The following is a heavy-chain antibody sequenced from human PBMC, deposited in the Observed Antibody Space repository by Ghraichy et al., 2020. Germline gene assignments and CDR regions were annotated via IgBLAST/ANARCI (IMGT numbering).Heavy chain of an antibody. Sequence: GGSLRLSCDRSSARLNYSHEIPIRMPPSAGLKRVSYISISGSTTYYADSVKGRFTISRDNDKNSLYLQMNSLRAEDTAVYYCARAHYDSNWFDPWGQGTLVTVSS. CDR1: SARLNYSH. CDR2: ISISGSTT. CDR3: ARAHYDSNWFDP. D-gene: IGHD3-10*01. V-gene: IGHV3-11*01. J-gene: IGHJ5*02.